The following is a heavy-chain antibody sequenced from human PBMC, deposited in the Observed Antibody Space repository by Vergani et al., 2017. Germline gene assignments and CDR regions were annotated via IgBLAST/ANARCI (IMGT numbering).Heavy chain of an antibody. CDR2: ISSGGGDI. CDR1: GFTFDTYT. CDR3: VKDAGSYENFFDS. J-gene: IGHJ4*02. D-gene: IGHD1-26*01. V-gene: IGHV3-23*04. Sequence: EVQLVESGGGLVQPGGSRRLSCAGAGFTFDTYTMAYVRQAPGKGLEWVATISSGGGDIFYADSVKGRFTISRDNSRDTLYLQMNSLRPEDTATYYCVKDAGSYENFFDSWGQGTLVTVSS.